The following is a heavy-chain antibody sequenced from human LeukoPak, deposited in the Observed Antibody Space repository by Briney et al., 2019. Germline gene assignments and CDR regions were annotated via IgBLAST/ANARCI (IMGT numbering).Heavy chain of an antibody. CDR1: GFTFSSYG. CDR2: ISYDGSNK. V-gene: IGHV3-30*18. D-gene: IGHD3-22*01. Sequence: GGSLRLSCAASGFTFSSYGMHWVRRAPGKGLEWVAVISYDGSNKYYADSVRGRFTISRDNSKNTLYLQMNSLRAEDTAVYYCAKEVRHYYDSSGSIMGPGDYWGQGTLVTVSS. CDR3: AKEVRHYYDSSGSIMGPGDY. J-gene: IGHJ4*02.